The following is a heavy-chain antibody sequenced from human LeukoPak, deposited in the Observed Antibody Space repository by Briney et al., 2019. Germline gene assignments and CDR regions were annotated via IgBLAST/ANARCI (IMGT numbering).Heavy chain of an antibody. J-gene: IGHJ4*02. D-gene: IGHD5-12*01. CDR2: ISSSGSTI. CDR1: GFTFSSYE. V-gene: IGHV3-48*03. Sequence: LGGSLRLSCAASGFTFSSYEMNWVRQAPGKGLEWVSYISSSGSTIYYADSVKGRFTISRDNAKNSLYLQMNSLRAEDTAVYYCARAVGSGGYDNFDYWGQGTLVTVSS. CDR3: ARAVGSGGYDNFDY.